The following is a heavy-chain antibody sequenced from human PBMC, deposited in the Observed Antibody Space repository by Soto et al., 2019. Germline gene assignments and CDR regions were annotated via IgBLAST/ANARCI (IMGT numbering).Heavy chain of an antibody. CDR2: MYYSGSP. Sequence: QVQLQESGPGLVKPSQTLSLTGAVSGGSLNSGGYYWSWIRQRPAKGLEWIGYMYYSGSPYYNPSLRSRLTMSVDTSKNHFSLKLSSVTAADTAVYYCARGNYGDPYYFDYWGQGILVTVSS. CDR1: GGSLNSGGYY. D-gene: IGHD4-17*01. CDR3: ARGNYGDPYYFDY. V-gene: IGHV4-31*11. J-gene: IGHJ4*02.